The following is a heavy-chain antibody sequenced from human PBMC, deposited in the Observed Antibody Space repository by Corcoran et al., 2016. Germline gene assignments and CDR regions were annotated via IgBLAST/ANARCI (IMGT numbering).Heavy chain of an antibody. Sequence: QVQLQQWGAGLLKPSETLSLTCAVYGGSFSGYYWSWIRQPPGKGLEWIGEINHSGSTNYNPSLKSRVTISVDTSKNQFSLKLSSVTAADTAVYYCAREDDCSSTSCKGNWFDPWGQGTLVTVSS. CDR2: INHSGST. CDR3: AREDDCSSTSCKGNWFDP. V-gene: IGHV4-34*01. CDR1: GGSFSGYY. D-gene: IGHD2-2*01. J-gene: IGHJ5*02.